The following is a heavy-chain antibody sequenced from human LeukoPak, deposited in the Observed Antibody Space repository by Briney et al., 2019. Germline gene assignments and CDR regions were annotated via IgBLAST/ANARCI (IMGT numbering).Heavy chain of an antibody. CDR3: ARMSVTMIVVVSYFDS. Sequence: GGSLRLSCAASGFTVSSNYMSWVRQAPGKGLEWVSVIYSGGSTYYADSVKGRFTISRDNSKNTLYLQMSSLRAEDTAVYFCARMSVTMIVVVSYFDSWGQGTLVTVSS. V-gene: IGHV3-66*01. CDR2: IYSGGST. CDR1: GFTVSSNY. D-gene: IGHD3-22*01. J-gene: IGHJ4*02.